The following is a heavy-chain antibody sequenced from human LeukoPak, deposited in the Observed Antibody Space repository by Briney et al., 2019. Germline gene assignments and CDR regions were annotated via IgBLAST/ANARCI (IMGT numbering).Heavy chain of an antibody. V-gene: IGHV1-8*01. Sequence: GASVKVSCKASGYTFTSYDINWVRQATGQGLEWMGWMNPNSGNTGYAQKFQGRVTMTRNTSISTAYMELSSLRSEDTAVYYCARMSSWYAYYYYYYYMDVWGKGTTVTVSS. CDR1: GYTFTSYD. J-gene: IGHJ6*03. CDR3: ARMSSWYAYYYYYYYMDV. CDR2: MNPNSGNT. D-gene: IGHD6-13*01.